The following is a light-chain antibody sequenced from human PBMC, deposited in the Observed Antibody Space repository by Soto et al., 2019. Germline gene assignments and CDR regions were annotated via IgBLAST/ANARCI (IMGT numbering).Light chain of an antibody. Sequence: QSALTQPASVSGSPGQSITIYCTGTSSDIGGYNYVSWYQQYPGKAPKLMIYEVSKRPSGVSNRFSGSKSGNTASLTISGLQADDEADYHCSSYTSTSALFFFGTGTKLTVL. CDR3: SSYTSTSALFF. J-gene: IGLJ1*01. V-gene: IGLV2-14*01. CDR1: SSDIGGYNY. CDR2: EVS.